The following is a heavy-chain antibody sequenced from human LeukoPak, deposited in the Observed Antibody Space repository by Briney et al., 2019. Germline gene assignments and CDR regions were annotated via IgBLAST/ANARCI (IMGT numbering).Heavy chain of an antibody. CDR1: GFTFSSYA. V-gene: IGHV3-23*01. CDR3: ANSPTSGLQPDY. J-gene: IGHJ4*02. CDR2: ISGSGGST. D-gene: IGHD4-11*01. Sequence: TGGSLRLSCAASGFTFSSYAMSWVRHAPRKGLEWVSAISGSGGSTYYADSVKGRFTISRDNSKNTLYLQMNSLRAEDTAVYYCANSPTSGLQPDYWGQGTLVTVSS.